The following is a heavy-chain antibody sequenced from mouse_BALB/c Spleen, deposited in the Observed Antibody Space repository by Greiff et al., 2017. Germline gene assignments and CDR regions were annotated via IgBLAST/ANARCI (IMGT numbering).Heavy chain of an antibody. CDR2: IWTGGGT. D-gene: IGHD1-1*01. V-gene: IGHV2-9-2*01. CDR3: VRDYYGYAMDY. CDR1: GFSLTSYD. Sequence: VKLVESGPGLVAPSQSLSITCTVSGFSLTSYDISWIRQPPGKGLEWLGVIWTGGGTNYNSAFMSRLSISKDNSKSQVFLKMNSLQTDDTAIYYCVRDYYGYAMDYWGQGTSVTVSS. J-gene: IGHJ4*01.